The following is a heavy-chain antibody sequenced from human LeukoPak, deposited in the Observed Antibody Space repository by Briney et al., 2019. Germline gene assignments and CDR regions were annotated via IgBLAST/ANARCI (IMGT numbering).Heavy chain of an antibody. CDR1: GGSISSYD. J-gene: IGHJ5*02. V-gene: IGHV4-4*07. CDR3: ARGVVDSSSWYISDHWFDP. D-gene: IGHD6-13*01. CDR2: IYTSGST. Sequence: PSETLSLTCSVPGGSISSYDWSWIRQPAGKGLEWIGRIYTSGSTNYNPSLKSRVTMSVDTSKNQFSLKLSSVTAADTAVYYCARGVVDSSSWYISDHWFDPWGQGTLVTVSS.